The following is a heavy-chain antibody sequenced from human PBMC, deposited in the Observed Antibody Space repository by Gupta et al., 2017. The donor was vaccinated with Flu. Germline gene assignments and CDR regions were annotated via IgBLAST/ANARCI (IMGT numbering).Heavy chain of an antibody. Sequence: EVQVLESGGGLVQPGGSLRLSCAAYGFTFSSYHMSWVRQAPGKGLEWVSGISGSGGSTYYADPVKGRFTISRDNSKNTLYLQMNSLRVEDTAVYYCAKDRSSTWSSPDYWGQGALVTVSS. CDR2: ISGSGGST. D-gene: IGHD6-13*01. CDR3: AKDRSSTWSSPDY. J-gene: IGHJ4*02. CDR1: GFTFSSYH. V-gene: IGHV3-23*01.